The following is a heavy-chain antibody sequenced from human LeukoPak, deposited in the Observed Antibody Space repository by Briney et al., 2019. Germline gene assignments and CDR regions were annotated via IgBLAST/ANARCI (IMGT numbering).Heavy chain of an antibody. D-gene: IGHD5-18*01. CDR2: IKQDGSEK. Sequence: GGTLRLSCAASGFTFSSYWMSWVRQAPGKGLEWVANIKQDGSEKYYVDSVEGRFTISRDNAKNSLYLQMNSLRAEDTAVYYCARVISGYSYGYGYYYYYYMDVWGKGTTVTVSS. CDR1: GFTFSSYW. J-gene: IGHJ6*03. V-gene: IGHV3-7*01. CDR3: ARVISGYSYGYGYYYYYYMDV.